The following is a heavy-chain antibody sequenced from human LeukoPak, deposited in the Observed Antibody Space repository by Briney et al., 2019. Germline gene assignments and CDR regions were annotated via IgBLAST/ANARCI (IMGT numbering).Heavy chain of an antibody. V-gene: IGHV3-21*01. D-gene: IGHD3-10*01. J-gene: IGHJ5*02. CDR1: GFTFSTYS. Sequence: GGSLRLSCAASGFTFSTYSMNWVRQAPGKGLEWVSSISSSSSYIYYADSVKGRFTISRDNDKNSLYLQMNSLRAEDTAVYYCARDREVELFSDNCFDPWGQGTLVTVSS. CDR2: ISSSSSYI. CDR3: ARDREVELFSDNCFDP.